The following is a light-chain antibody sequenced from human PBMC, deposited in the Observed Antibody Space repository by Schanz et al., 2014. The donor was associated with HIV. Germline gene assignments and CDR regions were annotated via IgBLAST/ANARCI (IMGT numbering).Light chain of an antibody. Sequence: DIQMIQSPSTLSASVGDRVTITCRASQNIGNWLAWYQQKPGKAPNLLIYQASVLKTGVPSRFSGSRSGTEFTLTISSLQPDDFATYYCQQYDIISWTFGLGTKVEIK. CDR1: QNIGNW. V-gene: IGKV1-5*03. CDR3: QQYDIISWT. J-gene: IGKJ1*01. CDR2: QAS.